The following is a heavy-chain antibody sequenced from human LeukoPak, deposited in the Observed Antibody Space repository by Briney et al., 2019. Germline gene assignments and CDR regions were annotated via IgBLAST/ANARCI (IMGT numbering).Heavy chain of an antibody. Sequence: VGSLRLSCAASGFTFNTFYMNWVRQAPGKGLEWVSSITSGGDYIYYADSVKGRFTTSRDNAKNSLSLQLNSLRVEDTAVYYCARGHYDVLAASYKWTPDYWGQGTLVTVSS. D-gene: IGHD3-9*01. V-gene: IGHV3-21*01. CDR2: ITSGGDYI. J-gene: IGHJ4*02. CDR3: ARGHYDVLAASYKWTPDY. CDR1: GFTFNTFY.